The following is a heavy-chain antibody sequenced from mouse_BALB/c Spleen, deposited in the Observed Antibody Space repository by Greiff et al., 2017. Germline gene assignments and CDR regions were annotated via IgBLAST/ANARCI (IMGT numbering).Heavy chain of an antibody. Sequence: EVMLVESGGGLVQPGGSLKLSCAASGFTFSSYTMSWVRQTPEKRLEWVAYISNGGSSTYYPDTVKGRFTISRDNAKNTLYLQMSSLKSEDTAMYYCARHPVITTRGDYYAMDYWGQGTSVTVSS. CDR2: ISNGGSST. CDR1: GFTFSSYT. V-gene: IGHV5-12-2*01. J-gene: IGHJ4*01. D-gene: IGHD2-4*01. CDR3: ARHPVITTRGDYYAMDY.